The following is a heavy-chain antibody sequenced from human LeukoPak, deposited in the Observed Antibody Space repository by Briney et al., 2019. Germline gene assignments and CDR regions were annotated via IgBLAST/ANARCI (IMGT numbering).Heavy chain of an antibody. V-gene: IGHV4-59*01. J-gene: IGHJ4*02. CDR2: IYYSGST. CDR1: GGSISSYY. Sequence: SSETLSLTCTVSGGSISSYYWSWIRQPPGKGLEWIGYIYYSGSTDYNPSFKSRVTISVDTSKNQFSLKLSSVTAADTAVYYCAREGVTKYYFDYWGQGTLVTVSS. CDR3: AREGVTKYYFDY. D-gene: IGHD4-11*01.